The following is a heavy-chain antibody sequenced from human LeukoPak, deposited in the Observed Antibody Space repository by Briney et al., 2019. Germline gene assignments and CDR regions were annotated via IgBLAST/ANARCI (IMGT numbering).Heavy chain of an antibody. CDR2: IYSSGSP. CDR3: ARDPPGGIGEYFQH. Sequence: SETLSLTCTVSGASISNSEFYWGWIRQAPGKGLEWIGSIYSSGSPYYSPSFKSRATMSIDRPQNHFSLRLTSVTAADTAVYYCARDPPGGIGEYFQHWGQGTLVTVSS. CDR1: GASISNSEFY. J-gene: IGHJ1*01. D-gene: IGHD2-15*01. V-gene: IGHV4-39*07.